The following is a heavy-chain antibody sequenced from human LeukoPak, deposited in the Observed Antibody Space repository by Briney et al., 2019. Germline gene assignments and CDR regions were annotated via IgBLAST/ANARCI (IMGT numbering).Heavy chain of an antibody. CDR1: GFXFSSYD. Sequence: PGGSLRLSCAASGFXFSSYDMQWVRQATGKGLEWVSGIGTDGDTYYSDSVKGRFSISRENVEKSLYLQMNSLRAGDTAVYFCARGGPTGTTFFDYWGQGTLVTVSS. V-gene: IGHV3-13*04. D-gene: IGHD1-1*01. J-gene: IGHJ4*02. CDR2: IGTDGDT. CDR3: ARGGPTGTTFFDY.